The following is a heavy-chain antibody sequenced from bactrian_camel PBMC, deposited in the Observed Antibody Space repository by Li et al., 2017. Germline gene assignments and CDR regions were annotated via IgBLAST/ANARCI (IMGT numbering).Heavy chain of an antibody. CDR1: GYTYSNYC. D-gene: IGHD6*01. J-gene: IGHJ4*01. CDR3: ATGQVDTWYTD. CDR2: IDSDGST. V-gene: IGHV3S26*01. Sequence: HVQLVESGGGSVQAGGSLRLSCAASGYTYSNYCMGWFRQAPGKEREGVAGIDSDGSTSYAGSVKGQFTISRDNAKNTVYLQTNSLKPEDTAVYYCATGQVDTWYTDWGQGTQVTVS.